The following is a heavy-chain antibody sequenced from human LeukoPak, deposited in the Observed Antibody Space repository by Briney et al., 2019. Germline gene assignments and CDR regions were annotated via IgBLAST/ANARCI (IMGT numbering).Heavy chain of an antibody. J-gene: IGHJ4*02. Sequence: SVKVSCKASGGTFSSYAISWVRQAPGQGLEWMGGIIPIFGTANYAQKFQGRVTITRDESTSTAYMELSSLRSEDTAVYYCARDRSGGITGTPYYFDYWGQGALVTVSS. CDR3: ARDRSGGITGTPYYFDY. CDR1: GGTFSSYA. V-gene: IGHV1-69*05. D-gene: IGHD1-20*01. CDR2: IIPIFGTA.